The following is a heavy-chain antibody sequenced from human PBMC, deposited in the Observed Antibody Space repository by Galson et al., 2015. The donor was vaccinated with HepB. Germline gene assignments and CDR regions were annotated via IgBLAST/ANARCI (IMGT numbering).Heavy chain of an antibody. D-gene: IGHD3-10*01. CDR3: AHTTPFGNYFDY. J-gene: IGHJ4*02. CDR2: IYWDDDK. V-gene: IGHV2-5*02. Sequence: PALVKPTQPLTLPCTFSGFSLSTSGVGVGWIRQPPGKALEWLALIYWDDDKRYSPSLKSRLTITKDTSKNQVVLTMTNMDPVDTATYYCAHTTPFGNYFDYWGQGTLVTVSS. CDR1: GFSLSTSGVG.